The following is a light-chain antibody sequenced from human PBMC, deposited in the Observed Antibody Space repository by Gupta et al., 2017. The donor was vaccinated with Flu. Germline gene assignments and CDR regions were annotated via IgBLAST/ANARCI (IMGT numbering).Light chain of an antibody. V-gene: IGKV6-21*01. CDR2: YAS. CDR1: QNIGTS. J-gene: IGKJ1*01. Sequence: KKKVTITCRASQNIGTSLNWYQQKPNQSPKLLIKYASQSFSGVPSRFSGSGSGTDFTLTINNLETEDAATYYCHQSSNLPWTFGQGTKVEIK. CDR3: HQSSNLPWT.